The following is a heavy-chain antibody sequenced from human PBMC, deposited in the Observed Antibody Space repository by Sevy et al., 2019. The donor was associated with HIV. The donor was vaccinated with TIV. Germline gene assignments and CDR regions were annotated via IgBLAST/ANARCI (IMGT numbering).Heavy chain of an antibody. J-gene: IGHJ6*02. CDR2: ISYDGSNK. Sequence: GGCLRLSCAASGFTFSSYAMHWVRQAPGKGLEWVAVISYDGSNKYYADSVKGRFTISRDNSKNTLYLQMNSLRADDTAVYYCERVYYYYGMDVWGQGTTVTVSS. CDR1: GFTFSSYA. CDR3: ERVYYYYGMDV. V-gene: IGHV3-30*04.